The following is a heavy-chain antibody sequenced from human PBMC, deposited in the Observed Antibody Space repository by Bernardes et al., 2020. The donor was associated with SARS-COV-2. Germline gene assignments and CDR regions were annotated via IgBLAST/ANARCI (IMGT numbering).Heavy chain of an antibody. Sequence: GGSLRLSCAASGFTFSSYSMNWVRQAPGKGLEWVSYISSSSSTIYYADSVKGRFTISRDNAKNSLYLQMNSLRAEDTAVYYCARPNSIVATSYFDYWGQGTLVTVSS. CDR2: ISSSSSTI. V-gene: IGHV3-48*04. D-gene: IGHD5-12*01. J-gene: IGHJ4*02. CDR3: ARPNSIVATSYFDY. CDR1: GFTFSSYS.